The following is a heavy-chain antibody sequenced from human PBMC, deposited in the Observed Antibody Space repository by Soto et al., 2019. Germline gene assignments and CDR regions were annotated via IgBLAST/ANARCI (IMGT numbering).Heavy chain of an antibody. V-gene: IGHV3-7*01. J-gene: IGHJ4*02. D-gene: IGHD1-7*01. CDR2: IKQDGSEI. Sequence: GGSLRLSCAASGFTLSNSWMSWVRQAPGKGLEWVANIKQDGSEIYYVDSVKGRFTISRDNAKNSLYLEMNSLRADDTAVFSCGRPIALVTVPSELLGGGDYWGQGTLVTVSS. CDR1: GFTLSNSW. CDR3: GRPIALVTVPSELLGGGDY.